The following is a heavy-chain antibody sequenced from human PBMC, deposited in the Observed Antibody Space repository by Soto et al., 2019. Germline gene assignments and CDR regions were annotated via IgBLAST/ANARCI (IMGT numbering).Heavy chain of an antibody. V-gene: IGHV4-59*01. CDR2: IYYSGST. D-gene: IGHD3-16*02. J-gene: IGHJ3*02. CDR3: ARGVFYDYIWGSYRYHDAFDI. Sequence: SETLSLTCTVSGGSISSYYWSWIRQPPGKGLEWIGYIYYSGSTNYNPSLKSRVTISVDTSKNQFSLKLSSVTAADTAVYYCARGVFYDYIWGSYRYHDAFDIWGQGTMVTVS. CDR1: GGSISSYY.